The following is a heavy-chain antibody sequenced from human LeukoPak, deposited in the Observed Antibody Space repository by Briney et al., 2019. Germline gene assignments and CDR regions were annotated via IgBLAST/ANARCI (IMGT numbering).Heavy chain of an antibody. CDR2: IYDSGNT. CDR1: GVSMSSSPYY. V-gene: IGHV4-39*01. Sequence: SETLSLTCTVSGVSMSSSPYYWGWIRQPPGKGLEWIGAIYDSGNTNYNPSLRSRLTISVDTSRNQFSLKLSSVTAADTAVYYCARHDCDSSRCSVNWFDPWGQGTLVTVSS. D-gene: IGHD3-22*01. J-gene: IGHJ5*02. CDR3: ARHDCDSSRCSVNWFDP.